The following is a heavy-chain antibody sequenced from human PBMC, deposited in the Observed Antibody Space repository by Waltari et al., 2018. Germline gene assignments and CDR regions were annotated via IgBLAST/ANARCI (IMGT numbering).Heavy chain of an antibody. CDR1: GFIFSKYW. CDR3: VLYSSIVLGDY. V-gene: IGHV3-74*01. Sequence: EVQLVESGGGLVQPGGSLRLSCAASGFIFSKYWMHWVRQAPGKGLVSVSQINTAGSITSYADSVKGRFTISRDNAKNTLYLQMNSLRAEDTALYYCVLYSSIVLGDYWGQGNLVTVSS. CDR2: INTAGSIT. D-gene: IGHD6-13*01. J-gene: IGHJ4*02.